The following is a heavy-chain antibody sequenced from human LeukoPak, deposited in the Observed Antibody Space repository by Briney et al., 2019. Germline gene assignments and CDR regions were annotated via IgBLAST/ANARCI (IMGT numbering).Heavy chain of an antibody. CDR1: GLTFSSYA. V-gene: IGHV3-23*01. D-gene: IGHD3-10*02. CDR3: AELGITMIGGV. Sequence: GGSLGLSCAASGLTFSSYAMSWVRQAPGKGLEWVSAISGSGGSTYYADSVKGRFTISRDNAKNSLYLQMNSLRAEDTAVYYCAELGITMIGGVWGKGTTVTISS. CDR2: ISGSGGST. J-gene: IGHJ6*04.